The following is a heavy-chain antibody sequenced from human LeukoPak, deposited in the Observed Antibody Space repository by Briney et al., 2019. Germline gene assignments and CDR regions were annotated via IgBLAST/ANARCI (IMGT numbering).Heavy chain of an antibody. J-gene: IGHJ4*02. V-gene: IGHV3-74*01. CDR2: INGDGSAT. Sequence: GGSLRLSCAASGFTLPTYWMHWVRQAPGEGLEWVARINGDGSATHYADSVKGRFTISRDNAKNSLYLQMNSLRAEDTAVYYCARSGGIYSNYDYWGQGTLVTVSS. CDR3: ARSGGIYSNYDY. CDR1: GFTLPTYW. D-gene: IGHD1-26*01.